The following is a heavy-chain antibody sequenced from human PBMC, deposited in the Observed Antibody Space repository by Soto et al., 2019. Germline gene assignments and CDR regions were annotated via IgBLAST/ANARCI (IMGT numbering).Heavy chain of an antibody. Sequence: PSETLSLTCAVYGGSFSGYYWSWIRQPPGKGLEWIGEINHSGSTNYNPSLKSRVTISVDTSKNQFSLKLSSVTAADAAVYYCARGRSLWFGELSLESAFGMDGWGQGTTVTVSS. CDR1: GGSFSGYY. CDR2: INHSGST. J-gene: IGHJ6*02. D-gene: IGHD3-10*01. CDR3: ARGRSLWFGELSLESAFGMDG. V-gene: IGHV4-34*01.